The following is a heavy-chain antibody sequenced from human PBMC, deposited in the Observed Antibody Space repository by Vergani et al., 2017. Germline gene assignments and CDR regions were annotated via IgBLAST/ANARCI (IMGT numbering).Heavy chain of an antibody. Sequence: QLLESGGGLIQPGGSLRLSCAASGFTFNQYGMHWVRQAPGKGLEWVAVTWYDGNNKQYADSVKGRFTISRDNSKSTMYLQMNSLRDEDTGVYYCARDLRLLYNRFDPWGQGTLVIVSS. CDR1: GFTFNQYG. D-gene: IGHD1-14*01. V-gene: IGHV3-33*08. CDR2: TWYDGNNK. J-gene: IGHJ5*02. CDR3: ARDLRLLYNRFDP.